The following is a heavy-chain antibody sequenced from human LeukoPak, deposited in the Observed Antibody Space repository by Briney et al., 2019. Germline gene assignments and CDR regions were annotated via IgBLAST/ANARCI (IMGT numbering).Heavy chain of an antibody. J-gene: IGHJ4*02. CDR1: GYTFTGYY. V-gene: IGHV1-2*02. CDR2: INPNSGGT. D-gene: IGHD5-18*01. CDR3: ARDNPGVTGVDY. Sequence: ASVKVSCKASGYTFTGYYMHWVRQAPGQGLEWMGWINPNSGGTNYAQKFQGRVTMTRDTSISTAYMELSRLRSDDTAVYYCARDNPGVTGVDYWGQGTLVTVSS.